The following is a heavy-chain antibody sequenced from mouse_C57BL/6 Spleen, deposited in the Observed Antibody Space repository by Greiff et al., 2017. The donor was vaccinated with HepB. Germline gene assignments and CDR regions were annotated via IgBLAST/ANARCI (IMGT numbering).Heavy chain of an antibody. D-gene: IGHD2-1*01. V-gene: IGHV5-6*01. CDR1: GFTFSSYG. Sequence: EVKLVESGGDLVKPGGSLKLSCAASGFTFSSYGMSWVRQTPDKRLEWVATISSDGSYTYYPDSMKGRFTISRDNAKNTLYLQMSSLKSEDTAMYYCARHTIVTTYYFDYWGQGTTLTVSS. J-gene: IGHJ2*01. CDR2: ISSDGSYT. CDR3: ARHTIVTTYYFDY.